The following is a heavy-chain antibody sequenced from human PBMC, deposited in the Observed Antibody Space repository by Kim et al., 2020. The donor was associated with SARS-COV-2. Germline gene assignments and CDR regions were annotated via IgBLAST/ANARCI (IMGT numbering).Heavy chain of an antibody. CDR2: GSKK. J-gene: IGHJ5*02. V-gene: IGHV3-30-3*01. Sequence: GSKKDNPDSVKGRFTISRANSQNTLYLQMNSLRAEDTAVYDCARGFDPWGQGTLVTVSS. CDR3: ARGFDP.